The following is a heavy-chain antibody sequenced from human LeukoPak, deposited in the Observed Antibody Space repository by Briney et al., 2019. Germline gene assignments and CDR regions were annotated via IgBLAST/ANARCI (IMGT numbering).Heavy chain of an antibody. Sequence: SGTLSLTCTVSGGSISNYYWTRIRQPAGRGLEWIGRIYTSGRTSYNPSLKSRVTMSVDTSKSQFSLRLTSVTAADTAVYYCARGDYYDSNNYSPHAFDIWGQGTMVTVSS. CDR3: ARGDYYDSNNYSPHAFDI. V-gene: IGHV4-4*07. J-gene: IGHJ3*02. D-gene: IGHD3-22*01. CDR1: GGSISNYY. CDR2: IYTSGRT.